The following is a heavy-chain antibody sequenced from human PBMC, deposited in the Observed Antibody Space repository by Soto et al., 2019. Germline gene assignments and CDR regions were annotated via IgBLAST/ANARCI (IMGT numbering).Heavy chain of an antibody. J-gene: IGHJ2*01. Sequence: QVQLVQSGAEVKKPGSSVKVSCKTSGGTFSSFAINWVRQAPGQGLEWMGGIIPIVGTAIYAQQFQGRVTIAAAESTSTAYMELSGLRSEDAAVYYCGSPGDYGHYEADWYFGLRGRGTLVTVSS. CDR1: GGTFSSFA. D-gene: IGHD4-17*01. CDR2: IIPIVGTA. V-gene: IGHV1-69*12. CDR3: GSPGDYGHYEADWYFGL.